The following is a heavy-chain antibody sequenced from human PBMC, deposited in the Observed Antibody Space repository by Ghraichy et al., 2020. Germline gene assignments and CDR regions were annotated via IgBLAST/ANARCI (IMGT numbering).Heavy chain of an antibody. V-gene: IGHV1-24*01. J-gene: IGHJ2*01. Sequence: ASVKVSCKVSGYTLTELSMHWVRQAPGKGLEWMGGFDPEDGETIYAQKFQGRVTMTEDTSTDTAYMELSSLRSEDTAVYYCATNAGDGLQPGDFDLWGRGTLVTVSS. CDR3: ATNAGDGLQPGDFDL. CDR1: GYTLTELS. D-gene: IGHD3-9*01. CDR2: FDPEDGET.